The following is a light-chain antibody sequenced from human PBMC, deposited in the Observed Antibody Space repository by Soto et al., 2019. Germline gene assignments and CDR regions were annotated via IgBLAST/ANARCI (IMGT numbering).Light chain of an antibody. Sequence: QSVLTQPPSVSGAPGQRVSIACTGNNSNIGTGFDVHWYRHFPGAAPKLLLSGTSHRPSGVPDRFSGSKSGTSASLAITGLQADDEADYYCSSSSTTSTPVVFGGGTKLTVL. CDR1: NSNIGTGFD. V-gene: IGLV1-40*01. CDR3: SSSSTTSTPVV. J-gene: IGLJ2*01. CDR2: GTS.